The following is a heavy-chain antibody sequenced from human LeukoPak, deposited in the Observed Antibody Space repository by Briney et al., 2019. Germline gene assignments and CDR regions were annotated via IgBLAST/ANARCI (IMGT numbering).Heavy chain of an antibody. V-gene: IGHV4-39*01. CDR3: AIAAYCGGDCYLFDY. Sequence: SETLSLTCTVSSDSIYSSNYYWGWIRQPPGKGLEWIGSIYYSGSTYYNSSLKSRVTISVDTSKNQFSLKLSSLTAADTAVYYCAIAAYCGGDCYLFDYWGEGTLVTVFS. D-gene: IGHD2-21*02. J-gene: IGHJ4*02. CDR2: IYYSGST. CDR1: SDSIYSSNYY.